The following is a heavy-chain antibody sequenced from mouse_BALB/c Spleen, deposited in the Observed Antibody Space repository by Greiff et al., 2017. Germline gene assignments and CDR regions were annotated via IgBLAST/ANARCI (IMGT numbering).Heavy chain of an antibody. Sequence: VQLVESGPDLVAPSQRLSITCPVSGFSLTSYGVHWVRQPPGKGLEWLVVIWSDGSTTYNSALKSRLSISKDNSKSQVFLKMNSLQTDDTAMYYCATHYYGSSYRYAMDYWGQGTSVTVSS. CDR1: GFSLTSYG. D-gene: IGHD1-1*01. CDR3: ATHYYGSSYRYAMDY. CDR2: IWSDGST. J-gene: IGHJ4*01. V-gene: IGHV2-6-2*01.